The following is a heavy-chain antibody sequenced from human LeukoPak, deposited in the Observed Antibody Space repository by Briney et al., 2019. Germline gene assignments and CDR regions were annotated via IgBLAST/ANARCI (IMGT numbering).Heavy chain of an antibody. J-gene: IGHJ4*02. CDR3: ARHYTVTPDY. Sequence: PGGSLRLSCAASGFTFSSYAMSWVRQPPGKGLKWIGSIHYGGSTYSNPSLKSRVTISVDTSKNQFSLKLSSVTAADTAVYYCARHYTVTPDYWGQGTLVTVSS. CDR2: IHYGGST. V-gene: IGHV4-39*01. CDR1: GFTFSSYA. D-gene: IGHD4-17*01.